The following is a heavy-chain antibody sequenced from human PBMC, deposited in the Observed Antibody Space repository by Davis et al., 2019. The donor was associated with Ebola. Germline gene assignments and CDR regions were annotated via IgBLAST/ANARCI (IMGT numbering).Heavy chain of an antibody. CDR1: GYDFTGFH. J-gene: IGHJ3*02. CDR2: IDADSGGT. CDR3: ARDDTSSPSNAFDI. Sequence: ASVKVSCKASGYDFTGFHIQWVRQAPGQGLEWMGWIDADSGGTNYAQKFQGRVTMTRDTSISKVYMELSRVISDDTAVYACARDDTSSPSNAFDIWGQGTMVTVSS. V-gene: IGHV1-2*02. D-gene: IGHD6-6*01.